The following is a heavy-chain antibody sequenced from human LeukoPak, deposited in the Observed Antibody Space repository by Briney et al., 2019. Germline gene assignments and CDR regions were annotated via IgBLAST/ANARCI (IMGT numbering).Heavy chain of an antibody. CDR3: ARDRYGDYTPGIDAFDI. J-gene: IGHJ3*02. V-gene: IGHV3-20*04. CDR2: INWNGGST. CDR1: GFTFNRYN. Sequence: GGSLRLSCAASGFTFNRYNMNWVRRAPGKGLEWVSGINWNGGSTGYADSVKGRFTISRDNAKNSLYLQMNSLRREDTAVYYCARDRYGDYTPGIDAFDIWGQGTMVSVSS. D-gene: IGHD4-17*01.